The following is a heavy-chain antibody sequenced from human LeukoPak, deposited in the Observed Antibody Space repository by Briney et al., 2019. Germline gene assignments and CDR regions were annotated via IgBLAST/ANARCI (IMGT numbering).Heavy chain of an antibody. CDR1: GFTFSSYS. V-gene: IGHV3-48*01. Sequence: PGGSLRLSCAASGFTFSSYSMNWVRQAPGKGLEWVSYISSSSSTIYYADSVKGRFTISRDNAKNSLYLQMNSLRAEDTAVYYCARVGPNCSGGSCYYYYYGMDVWGQGTTVTVSS. J-gene: IGHJ6*02. CDR2: ISSSSSTI. D-gene: IGHD2-15*01. CDR3: ARVGPNCSGGSCYYYYYGMDV.